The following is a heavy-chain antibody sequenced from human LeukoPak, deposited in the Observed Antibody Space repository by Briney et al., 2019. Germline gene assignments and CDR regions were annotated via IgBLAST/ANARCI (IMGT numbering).Heavy chain of an antibody. Sequence: SETLSLTCTVSGYSISSGYYWGWIRQPPGKGLEWIGSIYHSGSTYYNPSLKSRVTISVDTSKNQFSLKLSSVTAADTAVYYCARDRLTKPLIVVVTAINYFDYWGQGTLVTVSS. V-gene: IGHV4-38-2*02. CDR1: GYSISSGYY. CDR3: ARDRLTKPLIVVVTAINYFDY. J-gene: IGHJ4*02. D-gene: IGHD2-21*02. CDR2: IYHSGST.